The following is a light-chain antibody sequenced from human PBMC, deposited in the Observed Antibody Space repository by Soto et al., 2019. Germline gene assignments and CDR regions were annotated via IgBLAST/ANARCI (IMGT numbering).Light chain of an antibody. CDR2: AAS. CDR3: QQDYSTLAT. CDR1: ESISRH. V-gene: IGKV1-39*01. Sequence: DIQMSQSPSSLSASVGDRVTSTCRAAESISRHLNWYQQKPGRAPDLLIYAASTLQNGVPSRFTGSGSGTEFTLTITGLQLEDFATYYCQQDYSTLATFGQGTRLEI. J-gene: IGKJ5*01.